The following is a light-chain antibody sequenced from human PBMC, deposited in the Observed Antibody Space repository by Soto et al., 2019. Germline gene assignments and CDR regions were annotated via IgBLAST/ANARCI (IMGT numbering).Light chain of an antibody. CDR1: TSDVGSYSL. CDR3: AAWDDSLSVYV. Sequence: QSALTQPASVSGSPGQSITISCTGTTSDVGSYSLVSWYQQHPGKAPKLMIYSNNQRPSGVPDRFSGSKSGTSGSLAISGLRSEDEGDYYCAAWDDSLSVYVFGSGTKLTVL. J-gene: IGLJ1*01. CDR2: SNN. V-gene: IGLV2-14*02.